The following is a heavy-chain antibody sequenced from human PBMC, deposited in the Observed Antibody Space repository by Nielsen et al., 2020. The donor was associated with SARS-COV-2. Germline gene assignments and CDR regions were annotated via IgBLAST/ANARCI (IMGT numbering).Heavy chain of an antibody. CDR1: GYTFTGHY. Sequence: SVKVSCKASGYTFTGHYIHWVRQAPGQGLEWMGGIIPIFGTANYAQKFQGRVTITADKSTSTAYMELSSLRSEDTAVYYCATSGYSSSWSAYWGQGTLVTVSS. CDR3: ATSGYSSSWSAY. CDR2: IIPIFGTA. J-gene: IGHJ4*02. V-gene: IGHV1-69*06. D-gene: IGHD6-13*01.